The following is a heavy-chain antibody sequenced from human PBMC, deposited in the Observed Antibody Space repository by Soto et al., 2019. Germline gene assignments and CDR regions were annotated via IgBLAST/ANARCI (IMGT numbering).Heavy chain of an antibody. CDR2: IKQDGSEK. CDR1: GFSFSTYW. J-gene: IGHJ4*02. CDR3: VRDEGYGDYNY. V-gene: IGHV3-7*01. D-gene: IGHD4-17*01. Sequence: SLRLSCAASGFSFSTYWMSWVRQAPGKGLERVANIKQDGSEKYYVDSVKGRFTISRDNTKNSLYLQMNSLRVEDTAVYYCVRDEGYGDYNYWGQGTLVTVSS.